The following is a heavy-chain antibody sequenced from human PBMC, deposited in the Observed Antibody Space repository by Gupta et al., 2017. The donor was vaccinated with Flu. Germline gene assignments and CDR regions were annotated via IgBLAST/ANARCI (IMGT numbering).Heavy chain of an antibody. CDR2: IYSGGSA. D-gene: IGHD6-19*01. Sequence: RQTPGKGLEWVSVIYSGGSAYYIDSVKGRFTISRDISKNTIYLQMNSLRAEDSAVYYCAGDETGEAGTKYFQHWGRGTLVTVSS. V-gene: IGHV3-53*01. J-gene: IGHJ1*01. CDR3: AGDETGEAGTKYFQH.